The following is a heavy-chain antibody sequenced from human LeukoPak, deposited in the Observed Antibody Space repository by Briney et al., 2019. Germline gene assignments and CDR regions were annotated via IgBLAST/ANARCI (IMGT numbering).Heavy chain of an antibody. Sequence: GGSLRLSCAASGFTFTNYALSWVRQAPGKGLEWISSVGAGGGGTYYSDSVKGRFAISRDNSKDTLYLQMNSLRGEDTAVYYCATDPYSTGWRGGEYFDRWGQGTLVTVSS. V-gene: IGHV3-23*01. CDR3: ATDPYSTGWRGGEYFDR. D-gene: IGHD6-19*01. J-gene: IGHJ4*02. CDR2: VGAGGGGT. CDR1: GFTFTNYA.